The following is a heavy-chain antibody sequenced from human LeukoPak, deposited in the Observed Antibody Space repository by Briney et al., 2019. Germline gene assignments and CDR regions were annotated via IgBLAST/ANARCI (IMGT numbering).Heavy chain of an antibody. CDR2: ISSSSSTI. CDR3: ARDSSSWYVDAFDI. Sequence: PGGSLRLSCAASGFTFSSYSMNWVRQAPGKGLEWVSYISSSSSTIYYADSVKGRFTISRDNAKNSLYLQMNSLRAEDTAVYYCARDSSSWYVDAFDIWGQGTMVTVSS. V-gene: IGHV3-48*01. J-gene: IGHJ3*02. CDR1: GFTFSSYS. D-gene: IGHD6-13*01.